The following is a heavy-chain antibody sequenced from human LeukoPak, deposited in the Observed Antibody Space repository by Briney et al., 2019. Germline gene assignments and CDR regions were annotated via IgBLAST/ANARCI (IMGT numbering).Heavy chain of an antibody. V-gene: IGHV3-48*03. CDR3: ARDSVWFGDLLN. CDR1: GFSFSGFD. J-gene: IGHJ4*02. CDR2: IGTSVNAI. Sequence: GGSLRPSCAASGFSFSGFDMNWVRQAPGKGLEWIAHIGTSVNAIYYADSVKGRFTISRDNARVSLFLQMDSLRVEDTAVYYCARDSVWFGDLLNWGQGALVIVST. D-gene: IGHD3-10*01.